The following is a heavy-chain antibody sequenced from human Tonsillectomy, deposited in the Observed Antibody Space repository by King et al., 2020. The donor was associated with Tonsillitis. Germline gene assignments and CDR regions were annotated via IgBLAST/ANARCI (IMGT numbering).Heavy chain of an antibody. CDR3: ARYLGSSWYSHYYYGMDV. D-gene: IGHD6-13*01. V-gene: IGHV4-59*01. J-gene: IGHJ6*02. CDR2: IYYSGST. Sequence: LQLQESGPGLVKPSETLSLTCTVSGGSISSYYWSWIRQPPGKGLEWIGYIYYSGSTNYNPSLKSRVTISVDTSKNQFSLKLSSVTAADTAVYYCARYLGSSWYSHYYYGMDVWGQGTTVTVSS. CDR1: GGSISSYY.